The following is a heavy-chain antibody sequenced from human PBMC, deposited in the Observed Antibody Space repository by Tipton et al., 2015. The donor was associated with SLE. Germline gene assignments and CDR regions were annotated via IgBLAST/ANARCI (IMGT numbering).Heavy chain of an antibody. V-gene: IGHV3-7*01. CDR2: IKEDGSER. Sequence: QLVQSGGGLVQPGGSLRLSCGVSGFTFSSYWMSWVRQAPGKGLEWVANIKEDGSERYYADSVQGRFTISRDNAKNSVFLEMNSLRAEDTAVYSCVRDRDYDLWHWGRGTLVTVSS. CDR3: VRDRDYDLWH. J-gene: IGHJ4*02. CDR1: GFTFSSYW. D-gene: IGHD3-3*01.